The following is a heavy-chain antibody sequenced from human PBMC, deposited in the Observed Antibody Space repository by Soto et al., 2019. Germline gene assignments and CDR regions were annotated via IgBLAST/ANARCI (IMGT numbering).Heavy chain of an antibody. Sequence: QLVESGGTLVQTGGSLRLSCGGSGFTFEDYAMYWVRQPPGKGLEWVSGISWNGDLLGYADSVKGRFTISRDDDKKTLYLPMKSLRNDDTALYYCAMSKYGASPLMDVWGRGTTVAVS. CDR3: AMSKYGASPLMDV. J-gene: IGHJ6*02. V-gene: IGHV3-9*01. CDR2: ISWNGDLL. CDR1: GFTFEDYA. D-gene: IGHD1-26*01.